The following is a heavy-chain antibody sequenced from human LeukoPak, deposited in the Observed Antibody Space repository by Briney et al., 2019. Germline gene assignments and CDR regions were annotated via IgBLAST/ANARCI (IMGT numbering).Heavy chain of an antibody. D-gene: IGHD3-10*01. CDR2: ISSGGSTI. J-gene: IGHJ4*02. V-gene: IGHV3-11*01. CDR1: EFVFSDYY. CDR3: AREMGEDYGSGTFFDL. Sequence: GGSLRLSCAASEFVFSDYYMSWVRPAPGKGLEWVSYISSGGSTIYYADSVKSRFTISRDNAKNSLYLQMNSLRAEDTAVYYCAREMGEDYGSGTFFDLWGQGNMVTVSS.